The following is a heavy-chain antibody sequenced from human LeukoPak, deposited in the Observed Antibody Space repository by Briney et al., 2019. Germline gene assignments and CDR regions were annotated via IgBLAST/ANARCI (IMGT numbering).Heavy chain of an antibody. Sequence: GGSLRLSCAASGFTFSSYSMNWVRQAPGKGLEWVSSISSSSSYIYYADSVKGRFTISRDNAKNSLYLQMNSLRAEDTAVYYCAGTLRRGYSYGQGAWFDPWGQGTLVTVSS. CDR3: AGTLRRGYSYGQGAWFDP. CDR2: ISSSSSYI. J-gene: IGHJ5*02. CDR1: GFTFSSYS. V-gene: IGHV3-21*01. D-gene: IGHD5-18*01.